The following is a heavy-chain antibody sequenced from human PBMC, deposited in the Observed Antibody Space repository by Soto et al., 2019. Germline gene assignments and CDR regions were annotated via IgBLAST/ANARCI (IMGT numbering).Heavy chain of an antibody. J-gene: IGHJ5*02. CDR1: GFTFSSYA. CDR2: ISYDGSNK. D-gene: IGHD5-12*01. V-gene: IGHV3-30-3*01. Sequence: ESGGGVVQPGRSLRLSCAASGFTFSSYAMHWVRQAPGKGLEWVAVISYDGSNKYYADSVKGRFTISRDNSKNTLYLQMNSLRAEDTAVYYCARDRPSIRLPGWFDPWGQGTLVTVSS. CDR3: ARDRPSIRLPGWFDP.